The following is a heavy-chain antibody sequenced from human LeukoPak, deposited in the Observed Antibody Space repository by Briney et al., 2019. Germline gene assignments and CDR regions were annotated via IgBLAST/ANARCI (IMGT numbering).Heavy chain of an antibody. CDR2: IYYSGST. Sequence: PSETLSLTCTVSGGSISSYYWSWIRQPPGKGLEWIGYIYYSGSTNYNPSLKSRVTISVDTSKNQFSLKLSSVTAADTAVYYCAREGSSYGPIDYWGQGTLVTVSS. V-gene: IGHV4-59*01. CDR1: GGSISSYY. J-gene: IGHJ4*02. D-gene: IGHD6-6*01. CDR3: AREGSSYGPIDY.